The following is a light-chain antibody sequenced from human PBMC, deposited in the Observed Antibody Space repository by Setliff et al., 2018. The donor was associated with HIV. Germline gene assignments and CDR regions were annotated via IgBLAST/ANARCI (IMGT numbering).Light chain of an antibody. CDR2: GNT. CDR3: QSYDSSLSGSWV. CDR1: SSSIGADYA. J-gene: IGLJ1*01. Sequence: QSVLGQPPSVSGAPGQRVTISCTGSSSSIGADYAVHWYKQLPGTAPKLLIYGNTNRPSGVPDRFSGSKSGTSASLAITGLQPEDEAHYYCQSYDSSLSGSWVFGTGTKVTVL. V-gene: IGLV1-40*01.